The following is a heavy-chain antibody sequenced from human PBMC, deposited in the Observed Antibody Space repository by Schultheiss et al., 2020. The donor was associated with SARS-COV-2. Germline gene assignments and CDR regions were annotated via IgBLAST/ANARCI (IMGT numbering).Heavy chain of an antibody. J-gene: IGHJ4*02. Sequence: SETLSLTCTVSGGSISSSSYYWGWIRQPPGKGLEYIGEVTHSGSTDYNPSLKSRVTISLDTSKNQFSLKLSSVTAADTAVYYCARDGVGYDYGQYFDYWGQGTLVTVSS. CDR1: GGSISSSSYY. CDR2: VTHSGST. V-gene: IGHV4-39*07. CDR3: ARDGVGYDYGQYFDY. D-gene: IGHD5-12*01.